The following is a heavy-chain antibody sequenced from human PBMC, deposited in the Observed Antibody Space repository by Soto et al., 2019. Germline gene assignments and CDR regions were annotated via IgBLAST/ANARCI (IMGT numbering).Heavy chain of an antibody. CDR1: GVSISSGGYS. CDR3: SCKSDNDRFHP. D-gene: IGHD2-15*01. J-gene: IGHJ5*02. CDR2: IYHSGGT. Sequence: PSVTLSLTCAVCGVSISSGGYSWILIRQPPGKGLEWIGYIYHSGGTYYNPSLKSRVTISVDRSKNQFSLKLSSVTAADTAVYYCSCKSDNDRFHPSVQGTRFTV. V-gene: IGHV4-30-2*01.